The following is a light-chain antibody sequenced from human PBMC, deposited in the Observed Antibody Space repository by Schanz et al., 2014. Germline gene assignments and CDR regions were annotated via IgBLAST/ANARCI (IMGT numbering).Light chain of an antibody. Sequence: QSVLTQPASVSGSPGQSITISCTGTSSDIGRTYLVSWYQQHPGEAPKLIINGVSDRPSGTPNRFSGSKSANTASLTISGLQAEDEADYYCCSYAGSSTFYVFGTGTKLTVL. CDR2: GVS. V-gene: IGLV2-23*02. J-gene: IGLJ1*01. CDR3: CSYAGSSTFYV. CDR1: SSDIGRTYL.